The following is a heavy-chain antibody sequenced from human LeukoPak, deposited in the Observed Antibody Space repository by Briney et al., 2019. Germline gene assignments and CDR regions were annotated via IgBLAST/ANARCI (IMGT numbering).Heavy chain of an antibody. CDR1: GFTFSSYW. D-gene: IGHD3-22*01. CDR2: IKQDGSEK. J-gene: IGHJ4*02. CDR3: ARESPSVESEYYYDSSGSFDY. Sequence: QPGGSLRLSCAASGFTFSSYWMSWVRQAPGKGLEWVANIKQDGSEKYYVDSVKGRFTISRDNSKNTLYLQMNSLRAEDTAVYYCARESPSVESEYYYDSSGSFDYWGQGTLVTVSS. V-gene: IGHV3-7*01.